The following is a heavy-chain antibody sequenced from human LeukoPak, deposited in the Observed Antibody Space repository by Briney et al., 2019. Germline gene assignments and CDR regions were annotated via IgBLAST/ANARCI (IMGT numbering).Heavy chain of an antibody. CDR2: INPNSGGT. D-gene: IGHD2-21*02. Sequence: ASVKVSCKASGYTFTSYGISWVRQAPGQGLEWMGWINPNSGGTNYAQKFQGRVTMTRDTSISTAYMELSRLRSDDTAVYYCARDSGLYCGGDCYYYYYYMDVWGKGTTVTVSS. CDR1: GYTFTSYG. V-gene: IGHV1-2*02. J-gene: IGHJ6*03. CDR3: ARDSGLYCGGDCYYYYYYMDV.